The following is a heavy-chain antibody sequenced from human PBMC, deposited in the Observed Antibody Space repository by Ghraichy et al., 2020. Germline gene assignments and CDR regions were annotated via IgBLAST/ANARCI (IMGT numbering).Heavy chain of an antibody. CDR1: GFTFSSYT. V-gene: IGHV3-21*06. CDR2: ISSSGSYI. D-gene: IGHD2-2*01. J-gene: IGHJ4*02. Sequence: GESLNISCAASGFTFSSYTMNWVRQAPGKGLEWVSSISSSGSYIYYADSVKGLFTISRDNAKNSLYLQMNSLRAEDTAVYYCARDRMGACTSTTCYGSYWGQGTLVTVSS. CDR3: ARDRMGACTSTTCYGSY.